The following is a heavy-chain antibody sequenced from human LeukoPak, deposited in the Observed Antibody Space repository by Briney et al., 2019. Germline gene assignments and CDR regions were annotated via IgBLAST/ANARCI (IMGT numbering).Heavy chain of an antibody. CDR1: GCSISGYY. CDR3: GRGRGTGSGYEKWFDP. D-gene: IGHD5-12*01. V-gene: IGHV4-4*07. CDR2: IYTSRTH. Sequence: AETLSLTCTVSGCSISGYYWNWLRQPAGKGLEWIGRIYTSRTHAYPPSINCRVTMAVDTSKKQFPLKVTSVTAADTDVYYCGRGRGTGSGYEKWFDPWGQGILVTVSS. J-gene: IGHJ5*02.